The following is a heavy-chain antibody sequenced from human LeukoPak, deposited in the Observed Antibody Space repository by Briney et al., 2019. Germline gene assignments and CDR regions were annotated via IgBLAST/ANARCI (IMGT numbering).Heavy chain of an antibody. V-gene: IGHV4-39*01. J-gene: IGHJ4*02. CDR3: ARRLTEYCTKGVCYWFDY. CDR2: IYYSGST. CDR1: GGSISSSSYY. Sequence: SETLSLTCTVSGGSISSSSYYWGWIRQPPGKGLEWIGSIYYSGSTYYNPSLKSQVTISVDTSKNQFSLKLRSVTAADTAVYYCARRLTEYCTKGVCYWFDYWGRGTLVTVS. D-gene: IGHD2-8*01.